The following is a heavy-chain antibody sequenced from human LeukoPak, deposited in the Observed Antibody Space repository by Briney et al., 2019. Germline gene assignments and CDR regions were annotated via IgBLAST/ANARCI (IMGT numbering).Heavy chain of an antibody. CDR1: GFTFSDYY. Sequence: PGGSLRLSCAASGFTFSDYYMSWIRQAPGKGLEWVSYISSSGSTIYYADSVKGRFTISRDNAKNSLYLQMNSLRAEDTAVYYCARGRSSSWYDSCFDYWGQGTLVTVSS. CDR3: ARGRSSSWYDSCFDY. D-gene: IGHD6-13*01. J-gene: IGHJ4*02. CDR2: ISSSGSTI. V-gene: IGHV3-11*04.